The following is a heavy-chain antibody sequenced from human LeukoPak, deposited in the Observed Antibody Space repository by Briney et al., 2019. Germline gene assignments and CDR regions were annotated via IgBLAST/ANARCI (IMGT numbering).Heavy chain of an antibody. J-gene: IGHJ4*02. CDR3: ARLIFLGAFDI. CDR1: GFTFSSYA. CDR2: ISYDGSNK. Sequence: PGGSLRLSCAASGFTFSSYAMHWVRQAPGKGLEWVAVISYDGSNKYYADSVKGRFTISRDNAKNSLYLQMNSLRAEDTAVYYCARLIFLGAFDIWGQGTLVTVSS. V-gene: IGHV3-30-3*01. D-gene: IGHD2-21*01.